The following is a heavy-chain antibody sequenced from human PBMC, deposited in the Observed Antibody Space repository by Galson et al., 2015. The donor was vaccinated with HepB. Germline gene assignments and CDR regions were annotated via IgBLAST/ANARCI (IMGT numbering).Heavy chain of an antibody. V-gene: IGHV5-51*03. J-gene: IGHJ4*02. CDR2: ISPGDSDT. D-gene: IGHD3-22*01. CDR3: VRPSKRSSGLYCVY. Sequence: QSGAAAKKPGEPLKISWKGSGHSFTSNRIGWVRQLLGKGLEWMGIISPGDSDTRYSPSFQGQVNISAYKSISTAYLQWSSLKASGTAMYYCVRPSKRSSGLYCVYWGQGTLVTVSS. CDR1: GHSFTSNR.